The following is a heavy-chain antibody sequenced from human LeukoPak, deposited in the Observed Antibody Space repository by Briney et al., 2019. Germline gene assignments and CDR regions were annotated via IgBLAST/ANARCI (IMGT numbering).Heavy chain of an antibody. CDR1: GFIFSSYW. V-gene: IGHV3-74*01. CDR3: AKGGASLFDY. CDR2: IKSDGTST. J-gene: IGHJ4*02. Sequence: GGSLRLSCAASGFIFSSYWMHWVRQAPGKGLVWVSRIKSDGTSTNSADSVKGRFTISRDNAKNTLHLQMNSLRADDTAVYYCAKGGASLFDYWGQGTLVTVSS. D-gene: IGHD1-26*01.